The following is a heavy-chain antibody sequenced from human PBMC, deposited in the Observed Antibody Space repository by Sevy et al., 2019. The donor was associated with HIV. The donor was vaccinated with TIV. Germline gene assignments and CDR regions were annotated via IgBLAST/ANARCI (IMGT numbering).Heavy chain of an antibody. CDR2: TYYRSKWYS. V-gene: IGHV6-1*01. Sequence: SQTLSLTCAISGDSVSSSSAAWNWFRQSASRGLEWLGRTYYRSKWYSDYEVSVKGRRTINPDTSNNQFSLHLESVTPEDTAVYFCARGDELNSYYYGMDVWGQGTTVTVSS. D-gene: IGHD1-7*01. CDR3: ARGDELNSYYYGMDV. CDR1: GDSVSSSSAA. J-gene: IGHJ6*02.